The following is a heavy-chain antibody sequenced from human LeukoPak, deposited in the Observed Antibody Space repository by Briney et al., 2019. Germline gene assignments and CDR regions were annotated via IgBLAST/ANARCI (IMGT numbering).Heavy chain of an antibody. CDR2: IIPILGIA. J-gene: IGHJ4*02. CDR1: GGTFSSYA. D-gene: IGHD3-22*01. Sequence: GASVKVSCKASGGTFSSYAISWVRQAPGQGLEWMGRIIPILGIANYAQKFQGRVTITADKSTSTAYMELSSLRSEDTAVYYCARDLVEEIVVVIPFDYWGQGTLVTVSS. V-gene: IGHV1-69*04. CDR3: ARDLVEEIVVVIPFDY.